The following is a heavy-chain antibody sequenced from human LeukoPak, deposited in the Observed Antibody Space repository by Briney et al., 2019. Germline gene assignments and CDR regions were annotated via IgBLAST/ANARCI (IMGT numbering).Heavy chain of an antibody. CDR2: IIPILGIA. CDR1: GGTFSSYA. CDR3: ARGLYCSGGSCLSYYYYYGMDV. V-gene: IGHV1-69*04. D-gene: IGHD2-15*01. J-gene: IGHJ6*02. Sequence: GSSVKVSCKASGGTFSSYAISWVRQAPGQGLEWMGRIIPILGIANYAQKFQGRVTITADKSTSTAYMELSSLRSEDTAVYYCARGLYCSGGSCLSYYYYYGMDVWGQGTTVTVSS.